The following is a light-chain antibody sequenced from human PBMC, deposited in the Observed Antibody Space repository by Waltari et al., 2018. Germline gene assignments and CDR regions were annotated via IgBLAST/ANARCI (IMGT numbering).Light chain of an antibody. Sequence: QLVLTQSPSASASLGASVKLTCTLSSGHSSNIVAWHQQQPGKGPRFLMKVNSDGSHSKGDEIPDRFSGSSSGAERYLTISTVQSEDEAVYYCQTGGHGTWVFGGGTKLTVL. CDR2: VNSDGSH. J-gene: IGLJ3*02. V-gene: IGLV4-69*02. CDR3: QTGGHGTWV. CDR1: SGHSSNI.